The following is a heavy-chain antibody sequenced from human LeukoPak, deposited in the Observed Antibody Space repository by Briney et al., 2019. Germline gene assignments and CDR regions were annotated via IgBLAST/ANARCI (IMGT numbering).Heavy chain of an antibody. CDR3: ARGLSAIVY. D-gene: IGHD2-15*01. V-gene: IGHV4-39*01. CDR1: GGSIRSGYYY. J-gene: IGHJ4*02. CDR2: IYDSGST. Sequence: SETLSLTCTVSGGSIRSGYYYWGWIRQPPGKGLEWIGSIYDSGSTYYNPSLKSRVTISVDTSKNQFSLKLNSVTAADTAVYYCARGLSAIVYWGQGTLVTVSS.